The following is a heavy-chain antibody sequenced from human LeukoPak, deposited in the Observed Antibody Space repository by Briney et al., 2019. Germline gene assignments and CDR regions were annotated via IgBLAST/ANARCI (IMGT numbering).Heavy chain of an antibody. CDR3: AKDRSEIAARFVGFDY. D-gene: IGHD2-15*01. CDR2: ISGSGGST. J-gene: IGHJ4*02. V-gene: IGHV3-23*01. CDR1: GFTFSSYA. Sequence: PGGSLRLSCAASGFTFSSYAMSWVRQAPGKGLEWVSTISGSGGSTYCAGSVKGRFTISRDNSRNTLDLQMNSLRAEDTAIYYCAKDRSEIAARFVGFDYWGQGTLVTVSS.